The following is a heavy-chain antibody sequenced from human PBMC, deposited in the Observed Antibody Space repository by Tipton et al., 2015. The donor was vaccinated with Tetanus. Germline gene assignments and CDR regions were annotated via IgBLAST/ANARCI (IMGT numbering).Heavy chain of an antibody. CDR2: ISNDASHI. J-gene: IGHJ4*02. CDR1: GYNFRNNG. V-gene: IGHV3-30*03. Sequence: SLRLSCVASGYNFRNNGMHWVRQAPGKGLEWVAVISNDASHIYYADSVRGRFTMSRENNKNTVHLQMNSLRPDDTAVYYCARDRHSYESSGYYLSDNWGQGTLVTVSA. D-gene: IGHD3-22*01. CDR3: ARDRHSYESSGYYLSDN.